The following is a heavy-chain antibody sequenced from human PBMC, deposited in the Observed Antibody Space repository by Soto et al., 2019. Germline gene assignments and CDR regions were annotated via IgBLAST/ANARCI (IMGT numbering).Heavy chain of an antibody. CDR3: ARDPGDIVVVPAAEDYYYGMDV. J-gene: IGHJ6*02. Sequence: GWSLRLSCAASGFTFSSYWMHWVRQAPGKGLVWVSRINSDGSSTSYADSVKGRFTISRDNAKNTLYLQMNSLRAEDTAVYYCARDPGDIVVVPAAEDYYYGMDVWGQGTTVTVSS. D-gene: IGHD2-2*01. CDR2: INSDGSST. CDR1: GFTFSSYW. V-gene: IGHV3-74*01.